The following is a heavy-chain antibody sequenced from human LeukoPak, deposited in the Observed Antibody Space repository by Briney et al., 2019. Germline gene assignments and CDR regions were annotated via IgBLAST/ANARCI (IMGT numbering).Heavy chain of an antibody. CDR2: IRYDGSNK. CDR1: GFTFSSYG. Sequence: PGGSLRLSCAASGFTFSSYGMHWVRQAPGKGLEWVAFIRYDGSNKYYADSVKGRFTISRDNSKNTMYLQMNSLRAEDTAVYYCAPTHGLRYPGVFDMWGQGTMVTVSS. CDR3: APTHGLRYPGVFDM. V-gene: IGHV3-30*02. D-gene: IGHD3-9*01. J-gene: IGHJ3*02.